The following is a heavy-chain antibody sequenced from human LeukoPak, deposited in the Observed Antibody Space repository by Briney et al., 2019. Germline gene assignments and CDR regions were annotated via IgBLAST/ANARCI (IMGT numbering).Heavy chain of an antibody. V-gene: IGHV3-30*18. CDR2: ISYDGSNK. D-gene: IGHD6-13*01. J-gene: IGHJ5*02. Sequence: GGSLRLSCAASGFTFSSYGMHWVRQAPGKGLEWVAVISYDGSNKYYADSVKGRFTISRDNSKNTLYLQMNSLRAEDTAVYYCAKDFTKAAAGQLGNWFDPWGQGTLVTVSS. CDR3: AKDFTKAAAGQLGNWFDP. CDR1: GFTFSSYG.